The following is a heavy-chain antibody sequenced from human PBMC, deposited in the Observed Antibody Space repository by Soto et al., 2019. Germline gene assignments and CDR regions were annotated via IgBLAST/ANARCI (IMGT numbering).Heavy chain of an antibody. J-gene: IGHJ4*02. CDR3: AGEGRDGYNYFGY. Sequence: SETLSLTCTVSGGSISSYYWSWIRQPPGKGLEWIGYIYYSGSTNYNPSLKSRVTISVDTSKNQFSLKLSSVTAADTAVYYCAGEGRDGYNYFGYWGQGTLVTVSS. D-gene: IGHD5-12*01. CDR2: IYYSGST. CDR1: GGSISSYY. V-gene: IGHV4-59*01.